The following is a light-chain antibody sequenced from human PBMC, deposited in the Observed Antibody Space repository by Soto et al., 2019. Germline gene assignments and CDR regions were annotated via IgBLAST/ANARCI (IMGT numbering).Light chain of an antibody. CDR3: QQYNNWPPAT. Sequence: EIVMTQSPATLSVSPGERATLSCRASQTITSNLAWYQQKPGQAPRLLIYGASTRATGVPARFSGSGSGTXXXXTXSSLQSEDFAVYYCQQYNNWPPATFGQGTKVEIK. CDR1: QTITSN. V-gene: IGKV3-15*01. CDR2: GAS. J-gene: IGKJ1*01.